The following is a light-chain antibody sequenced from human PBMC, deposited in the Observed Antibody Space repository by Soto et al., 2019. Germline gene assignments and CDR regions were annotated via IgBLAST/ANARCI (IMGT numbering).Light chain of an antibody. V-gene: IGKV1-39*01. CDR3: QQSYTSWWT. CDR2: ATS. CDR1: RNIDTY. Sequence: DIQMAQSPSSLSASVGDRVTITCRASRNIDTYLSWYQQKAGKAPKLLIFATSTLQSGVPSRFSGSGSGTDFTLTISSLQPEDFGTYYCQQSYTSWWTFGQGTKVDIK. J-gene: IGKJ1*01.